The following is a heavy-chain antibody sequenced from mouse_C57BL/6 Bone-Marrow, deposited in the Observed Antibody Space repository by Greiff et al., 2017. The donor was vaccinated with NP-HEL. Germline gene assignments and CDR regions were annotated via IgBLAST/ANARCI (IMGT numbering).Heavy chain of an antibody. CDR1: GYTFTSYG. D-gene: IGHD4-1*01. J-gene: IGHJ1*03. V-gene: IGHV1-81*01. CDR2: IYPRSGNT. CDR3: ARWDAYFDV. Sequence: VQLQESGAELARPGASVKLSCKASGYTFTSYGISWVKQRTGQDLEWIGEIYPRSGNTYYNEKFKGKATLTADKSSSTAYMELRSLTSEDSAVYFCARWDAYFDVWGTGTTVTVSS.